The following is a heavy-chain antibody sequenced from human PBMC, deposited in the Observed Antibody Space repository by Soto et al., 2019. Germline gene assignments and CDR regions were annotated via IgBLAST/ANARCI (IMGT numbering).Heavy chain of an antibody. CDR2: IIPIFGTA. V-gene: IGHV1-69*13. J-gene: IGHJ6*02. D-gene: IGHD5-18*01. Sequence: ASVKVSCKASGGTFSSYAISWVRQAPGHGLERMGGIIPIFGTANYAQKFQGRVTITADESTSTAYRELSSLRSEDTAVYYCTRAVRDTAMNTGFRIYYYYYGMDVWGQGTTVTVSS. CDR1: GGTFSSYA. CDR3: TRAVRDTAMNTGFRIYYYYYGMDV.